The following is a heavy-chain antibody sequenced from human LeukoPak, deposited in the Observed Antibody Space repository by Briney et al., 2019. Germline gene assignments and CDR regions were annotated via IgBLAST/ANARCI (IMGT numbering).Heavy chain of an antibody. CDR2: IYYSGST. Sequence: PSETLSLTCTVSGGSISSSSYYWGWIRQPPGKGLEWIGSIYYSGSTYYNPSLKSRVTISVDTSKNQFSLKLSSVTAADTAVYCCARQGWLGELLSPLDYWGQGTLVTVSS. CDR1: GGSISSSSYY. D-gene: IGHD3-10*01. V-gene: IGHV4-39*01. CDR3: ARQGWLGELLSPLDY. J-gene: IGHJ4*02.